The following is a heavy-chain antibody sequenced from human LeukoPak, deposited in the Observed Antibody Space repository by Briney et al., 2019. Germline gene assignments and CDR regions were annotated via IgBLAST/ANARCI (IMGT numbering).Heavy chain of an antibody. V-gene: IGHV3-9*01. CDR3: AKDHPYDSSGYYYEAAFDI. Sequence: TGGSLRLSCAASGFTFDDYAMHWVRQAPGRGLEWVSGISWNSGSIGYADSVKGRFTISRDNAKNSLYLQMNSLRAEDTALYYCAKDHPYDSSGYYYEAAFDIWGQGTMVTVSS. D-gene: IGHD3-22*01. CDR2: ISWNSGSI. CDR1: GFTFDDYA. J-gene: IGHJ3*02.